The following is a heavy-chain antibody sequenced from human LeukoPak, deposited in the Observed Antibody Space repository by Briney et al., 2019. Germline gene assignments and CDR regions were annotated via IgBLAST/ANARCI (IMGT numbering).Heavy chain of an antibody. CDR2: INWNSGSA. CDR3: ARDRHDYGDRDAFDI. J-gene: IGHJ3*02. V-gene: IGHV3-20*04. Sequence: GGSLRLSCAASGFTFDDYGMSWVRQAPGKGLEWVSGINWNSGSAGYADSVKGRFTISRDNAKNSLYLQMNSLRAEDTALYYCARDRHDYGDRDAFDIWGQGTMVTVSS. CDR1: GFTFDDYG. D-gene: IGHD4-17*01.